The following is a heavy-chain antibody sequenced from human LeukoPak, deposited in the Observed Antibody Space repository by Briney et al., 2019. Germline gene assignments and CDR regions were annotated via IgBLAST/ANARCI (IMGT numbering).Heavy chain of an antibody. D-gene: IGHD3-22*01. J-gene: IGHJ4*02. CDR1: GYTFTSYG. V-gene: IGHV1-18*01. Sequence: ASVKASCKASGYTFTSYGISWVRQAPGQGLEWMGWISAYNGNTNYAQKLQGRVTMTTDTSTSTAYMELRSLRSDDTAVYYCAREEREYDSSGYLYYFDYWGQGTLVTVSS. CDR2: ISAYNGNT. CDR3: AREEREYDSSGYLYYFDY.